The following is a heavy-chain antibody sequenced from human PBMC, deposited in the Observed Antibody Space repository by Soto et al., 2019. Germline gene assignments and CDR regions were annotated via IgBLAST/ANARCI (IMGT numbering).Heavy chain of an antibody. D-gene: IGHD3-3*01. CDR3: AKRVRPPLMDV. CDR2: ISYDGSNK. Sequence: GGSLRLSCAASGFTFSSYGMHWVRQAPGKGLEWVAVISYDGSNKYYADSVKGRFTISRDNSKNTLYLQMNSLRAEDTAVYYCAKRVRPPLMDVWGQGTTVTVSS. CDR1: GFTFSSYG. V-gene: IGHV3-30*18. J-gene: IGHJ6*02.